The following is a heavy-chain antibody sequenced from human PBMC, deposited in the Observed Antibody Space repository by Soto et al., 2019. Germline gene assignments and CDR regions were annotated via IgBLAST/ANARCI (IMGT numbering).Heavy chain of an antibody. CDR2: ISAYNGNT. D-gene: IGHD3-10*01. CDR1: GYTFTSYG. J-gene: IGHJ4*02. CDR3: ARGKITMVRGVIITDFDY. V-gene: IGHV1-18*01. Sequence: ASVKVSCKASGYTFTSYGISWVRQAPGQGLEWMGWISAYNGNTNYAQKLQGRVTMTTDTSTSTAYMELRSLRSDDTAVYYCARGKITMVRGVIITDFDYWGQGTLVTVSS.